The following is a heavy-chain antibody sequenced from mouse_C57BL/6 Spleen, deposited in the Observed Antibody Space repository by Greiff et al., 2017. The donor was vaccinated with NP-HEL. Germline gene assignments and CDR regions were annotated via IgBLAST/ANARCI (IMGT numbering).Heavy chain of an antibody. CDR1: GYTFTSYW. V-gene: IGHV1-61*01. CDR3: ARGDGLDY. J-gene: IGHJ2*01. D-gene: IGHD3-3*01. Sequence: VQLQQSGAELVRPGSSVKLSCKASGYTFTSYWMDWVKQRPGQGLEWIGNIYPSDSETHYNQKFKDKATLTVDNSSSTAYMQLSSLTSEDSAVYYCARGDGLDYWGQGTTLTVSS. CDR2: IYPSDSET.